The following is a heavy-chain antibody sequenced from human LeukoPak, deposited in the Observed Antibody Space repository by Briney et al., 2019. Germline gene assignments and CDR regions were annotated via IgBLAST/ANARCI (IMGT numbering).Heavy chain of an antibody. J-gene: IGHJ4*02. V-gene: IGHV1-2*02. CDR1: GYTFTDYY. CDR2: INVNTGGS. D-gene: IGHD6-13*01. CDR3: ARDHRSSSWLFDY. Sequence: ASVKVSCKASGYTFTDYYIHWVRKAPGQGLEWMGWINVNTGGSKYAQRFQGRVTMTRETSITTAYMELSRLRFDDTAVYYCARDHRSSSWLFDYWGQGTLVTVSS.